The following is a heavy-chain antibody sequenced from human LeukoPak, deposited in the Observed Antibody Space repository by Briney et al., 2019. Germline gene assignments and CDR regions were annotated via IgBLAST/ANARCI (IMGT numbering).Heavy chain of an antibody. V-gene: IGHV1-69*05. J-gene: IGHJ6*03. CDR1: GGTFSSYA. CDR2: IIPIFGTA. CDR3: GARHYYYMDV. Sequence: SVKVSCKASGGTFSSYAISWVRQAPGQGLEWMGRIIPIFGTANYAQKFQGRDTITTDESTSTAYMELSSLRSEDTAVYYCGARHYYYMDVWGKGTTVTVSS.